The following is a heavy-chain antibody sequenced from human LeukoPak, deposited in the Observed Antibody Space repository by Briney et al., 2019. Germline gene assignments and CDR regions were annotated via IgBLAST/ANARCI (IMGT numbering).Heavy chain of an antibody. D-gene: IGHD6-19*01. Sequence: SETLSLTCTVSGGSISSYYWSWIRQPPGKGLEWIGYIYYSGSTNYNPSLKSRVTISVDTSKNRFSLKLSSVTAADTAVYYCARVRYSRGWYGVDYWGQGTLVTVSS. J-gene: IGHJ4*02. CDR1: GGSISSYY. V-gene: IGHV4-59*01. CDR3: ARVRYSRGWYGVDY. CDR2: IYYSGST.